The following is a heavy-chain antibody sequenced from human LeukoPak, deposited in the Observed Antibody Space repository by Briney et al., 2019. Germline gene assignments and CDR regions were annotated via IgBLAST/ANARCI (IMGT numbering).Heavy chain of an antibody. CDR1: GGSINNYY. J-gene: IGHJ4*02. V-gene: IGHV4-59*01. D-gene: IGHD6-19*01. Sequence: SETLSLTCVVSGGSINNYYWGWIRQPPGRGLEWIGYIYYSGSTNYNPSLKGRVTISVDTSKNQFSLKLSSVTAADTAVYYCAAESERWLVRSWGQGTLVTVSS. CDR3: AAESERWLVRS. CDR2: IYYSGST.